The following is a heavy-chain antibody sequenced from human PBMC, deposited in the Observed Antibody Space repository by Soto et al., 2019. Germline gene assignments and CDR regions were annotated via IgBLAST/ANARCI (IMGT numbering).Heavy chain of an antibody. CDR1: GYTFTSYG. V-gene: IGHV1-18*01. Sequence: QVQLVQSGAEVKKPGASVKVSCKASGYTFTSYGISWVRQAPGQGLEWMGWISAYNGNTNYAQKLQGRVTMTTDTSTSTAYMELRSLRSDDTAVYYCARVERAVLYCSGGSCYPFGYGMDVWGQGTTVTVSS. CDR2: ISAYNGNT. D-gene: IGHD2-15*01. J-gene: IGHJ6*02. CDR3: ARVERAVLYCSGGSCYPFGYGMDV.